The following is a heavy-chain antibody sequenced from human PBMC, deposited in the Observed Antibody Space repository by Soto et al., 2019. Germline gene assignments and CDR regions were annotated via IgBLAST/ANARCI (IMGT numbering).Heavy chain of an antibody. CDR3: AKNLPRTGRFHY. CDR1: GYSFTAYS. Sequence: GASVKVSCKASGYSFTAYSIHWVRQAPGQRLEWMGWINVASGNTKYSQKLQGRVTFHRDTSATTAYMELRSLRSEDTAVYYCAKNLPRTGRFHYWGQGTLVTVSS. J-gene: IGHJ4*02. CDR2: INVASGNT. V-gene: IGHV1-3*01.